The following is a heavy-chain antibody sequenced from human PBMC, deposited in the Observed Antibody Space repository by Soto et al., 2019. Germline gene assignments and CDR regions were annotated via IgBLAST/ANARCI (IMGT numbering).Heavy chain of an antibody. Sequence: QVQLVQSGAEVKKPGASVKVSCKTSGYTFTSYAIHWVRQAPGQRLEWMGWINVGNGNTEYSQKFQDRVTITRDTSVSTAYMELSSLRSEDTAMYYCAREPLCGGRCYYKWFDPWGQGTLVTVSS. CDR3: AREPLCGGRCYYKWFDP. CDR2: INVGNGNT. CDR1: GYTFTSYA. D-gene: IGHD2-15*01. J-gene: IGHJ5*02. V-gene: IGHV1-3*01.